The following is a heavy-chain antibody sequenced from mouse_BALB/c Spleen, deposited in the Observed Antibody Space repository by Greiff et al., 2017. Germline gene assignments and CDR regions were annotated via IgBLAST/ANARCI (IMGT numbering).Heavy chain of an antibody. V-gene: IGHV1-69*01. CDR1: GYTLTDYW. CDR2: IDTSDSYT. Sequence: QVQLQQSGAELVMPGASVKMSCKASGYTLTDYWMHWVKQRPGQGLEWIGAIDTSDSYTSYNQKFKGKATLTVDESSSTAYMQLSSLTSEDSAVYYCARKGYGKDYAMDYWGQGTSVTVSS. D-gene: IGHD2-10*02. CDR3: ARKGYGKDYAMDY. J-gene: IGHJ4*01.